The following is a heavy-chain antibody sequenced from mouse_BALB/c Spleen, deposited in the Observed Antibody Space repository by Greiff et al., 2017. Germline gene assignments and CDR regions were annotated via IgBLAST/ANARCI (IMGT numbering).Heavy chain of an antibody. J-gene: IGHJ2*01. CDR1: GFNIKDYY. Sequence: VQLKQSGAELVRSGASVKLSCTASGFNIKDYYMHWVKQRPEQGLEWIGWIDPENGDTEYAPKFQGKATMTAYTSSNTAYLQLSSLTSEDTAVYYCNADYFDYWGQGTTLTVSS. CDR2: IDPENGDT. CDR3: NADYFDY. V-gene: IGHV14-4*02.